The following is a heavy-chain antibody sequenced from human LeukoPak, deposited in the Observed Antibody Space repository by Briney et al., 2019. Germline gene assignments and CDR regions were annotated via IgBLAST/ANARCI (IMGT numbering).Heavy chain of an antibody. CDR1: GGSFSGYY. CDR3: ARESYYDSSGYSHDAFDI. J-gene: IGHJ3*02. D-gene: IGHD3-22*01. Sequence: SSETLSLTCAVYGGSFSGYYWSWIRQPPGKGLEWIGEINHSGSTNYNPSLKSRVTISVDTSKNQFSLKLSSVTAADTAVYYCARESYYDSSGYSHDAFDIWGQGTMVTVSS. V-gene: IGHV4-34*01. CDR2: INHSGST.